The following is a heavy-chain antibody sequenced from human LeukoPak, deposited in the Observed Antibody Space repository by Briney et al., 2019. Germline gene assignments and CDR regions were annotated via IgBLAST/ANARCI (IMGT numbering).Heavy chain of an antibody. CDR2: IIPILGIA. J-gene: IGHJ5*02. D-gene: IGHD6-19*01. V-gene: IGHV1-69*04. CDR3: ARVVDSSGWYVWFDP. CDR1: GGTFSSYA. Sequence: SVKVSCKASGGTFSSYAISWVRQAPGQGLEWMGRIIPILGIANYAQKFQGRVTITADKSTSTAYMELSSLRSEDTAVYYCARVVDSSGWYVWFDPWGQGTLVTVSS.